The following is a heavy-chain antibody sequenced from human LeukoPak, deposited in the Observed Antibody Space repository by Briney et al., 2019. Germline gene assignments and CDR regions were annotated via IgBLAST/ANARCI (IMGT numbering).Heavy chain of an antibody. V-gene: IGHV3-30-3*01. CDR2: ISYDGSNK. D-gene: IGHD2-21*01. Sequence: GGSLRLSCVASGFTFSDYAMHWVRQAPGKGLEWVAFISYDGSNKYYADSVKGRFTISRDNSKNTLYLQMNSLRIEDTAVYYCVRDDWGFDPWGQGTLVTVSS. J-gene: IGHJ5*02. CDR3: VRDDWGFDP. CDR1: GFTFSDYA.